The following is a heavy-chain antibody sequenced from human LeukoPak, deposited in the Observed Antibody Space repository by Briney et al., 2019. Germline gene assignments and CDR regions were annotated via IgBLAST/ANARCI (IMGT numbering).Heavy chain of an antibody. J-gene: IGHJ4*02. CDR2: ISSSSSAI. V-gene: IGHV3-48*02. Sequence: GGSLRLSCAASGFTFSSYRMNWVRQAPGKGLEWVSYISSSSSAIYYADSVKGRFTISRDNAKNSLYLQMNSLRDADTAVYYCARGKIGYYYGDYDGYWGQGTLVTVSS. CDR3: ARGKIGYYYGDYDGY. CDR1: GFTFSSYR. D-gene: IGHD4-17*01.